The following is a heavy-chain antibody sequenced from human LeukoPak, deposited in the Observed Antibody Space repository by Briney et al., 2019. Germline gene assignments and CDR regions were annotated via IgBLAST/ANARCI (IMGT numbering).Heavy chain of an antibody. D-gene: IGHD5-18*01. Sequence: GGSLRLSCAASGFTFSSYSMNWVRQAPGKGLEWVSSISSSSSYIYYADSVKGRFTISRDNSKNTLYLQMNSLRAEDTAVYYCADGDTAMATPFDYWGQGTLVTVSS. CDR2: ISSSSSYI. J-gene: IGHJ4*02. V-gene: IGHV3-21*01. CDR3: ADGDTAMATPFDY. CDR1: GFTFSSYS.